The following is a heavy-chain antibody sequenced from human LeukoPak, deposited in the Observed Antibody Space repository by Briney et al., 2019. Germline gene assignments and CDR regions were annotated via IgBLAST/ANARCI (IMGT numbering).Heavy chain of an antibody. J-gene: IGHJ4*02. D-gene: IGHD3-3*01. Sequence: SEILSLTCTVSGGSISSGGYYWSWIRQPPGKGLEWIGYIYHSGSTYYNPSLKSRVTISVDRSKNQFSLKLSSVTAADTAVYYCARVPYDFWSGGRDYWGQGTLVTVSS. CDR3: ARVPYDFWSGGRDY. V-gene: IGHV4-30-2*01. CDR1: GGSISSGGYY. CDR2: IYHSGST.